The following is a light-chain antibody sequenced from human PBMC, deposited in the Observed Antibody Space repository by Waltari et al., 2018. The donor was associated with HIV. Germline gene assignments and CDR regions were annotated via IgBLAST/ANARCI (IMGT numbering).Light chain of an antibody. Sequence: IVMTQSPDSLAVSLGERATIHCQSCPSVLYSSNNKNYLTWYQQKPGQPPKLLVYWASTRESGVPDRFSGSGSGTDFTLTISSLQAEDVAVYYCQQYHSTPFTFGPGTKVDIK. CDR3: QQYHSTPFT. V-gene: IGKV4-1*01. J-gene: IGKJ3*01. CDR1: PSVLYSSNNKNY. CDR2: WAS.